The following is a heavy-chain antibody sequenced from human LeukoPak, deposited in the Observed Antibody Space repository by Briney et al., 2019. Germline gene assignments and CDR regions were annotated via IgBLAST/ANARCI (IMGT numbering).Heavy chain of an antibody. Sequence: GGSLRLSCAASGLSFSSHVMNWVRQAPGKGLEWVSYISSSSSTIYYADSVKGRFTISRDNAKNSLYLQMNSLRYEDTAVYYCARDPYYDSSGYPNWFDSGGQGTLVTVS. J-gene: IGHJ5*01. CDR2: ISSSSSTI. CDR1: GLSFSSHV. D-gene: IGHD3-22*01. V-gene: IGHV3-48*02. CDR3: ARDPYYDSSGYPNWFDS.